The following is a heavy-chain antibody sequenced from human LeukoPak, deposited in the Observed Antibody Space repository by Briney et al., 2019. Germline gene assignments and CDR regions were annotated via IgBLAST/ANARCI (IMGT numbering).Heavy chain of an antibody. D-gene: IGHD3-22*01. V-gene: IGHV4-59*01. CDR3: ARNYYDSSGYYYYYYYMDV. CDR2: IYYSGST. Sequence: SETLSLTCTVSGGSISSYYWSWIRQPPGKGLEWIGYIYYSGSTNYNPSLKSRVTISVDTSKNQFSLKLSSVTAADTAVYYCARNYYDSSGYYYYYYYMDVWSKGTTVTISS. J-gene: IGHJ6*03. CDR1: GGSISSYY.